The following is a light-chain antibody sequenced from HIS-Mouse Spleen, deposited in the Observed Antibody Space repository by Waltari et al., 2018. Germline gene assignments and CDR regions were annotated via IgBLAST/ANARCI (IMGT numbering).Light chain of an antibody. CDR1: ALPKQY. CDR2: KDS. J-gene: IGLJ3*02. Sequence: SYELTQPPSVSVSPGQTARITCSGEALPKQYAYWYQQKPGQDPVLVIYKDSERPSGIPERFSGSSSGTTVTLTISGVQAEDEADYYCQSADSSGTYWVFGGGTKLTVL. CDR3: QSADSSGTYWV. V-gene: IGLV3-25*03.